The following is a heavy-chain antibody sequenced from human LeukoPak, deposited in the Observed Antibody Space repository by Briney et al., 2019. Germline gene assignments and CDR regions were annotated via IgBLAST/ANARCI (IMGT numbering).Heavy chain of an antibody. J-gene: IGHJ6*03. D-gene: IGHD2-2*01. V-gene: IGHV1-8*01. CDR1: GYTFTSYD. CDR2: MNPNSGNT. Sequence: ASVKVSCKASGYTFTSYDIHWVRQATGKGLEWMGWMNPNSGNTGYAQKFQGRVTMTRNTSISTAYMELNSLRSEDTAVYYCARAGGYCSSTSCYGYYCMDVWGKGTTVTISS. CDR3: ARAGGYCSSTSCYGYYCMDV.